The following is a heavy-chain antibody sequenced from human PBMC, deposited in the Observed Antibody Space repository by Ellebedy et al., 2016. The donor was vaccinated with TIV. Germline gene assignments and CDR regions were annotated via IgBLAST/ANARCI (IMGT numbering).Heavy chain of an antibody. CDR1: GFTFSGYW. V-gene: IGHV3-7*03. J-gene: IGHJ4*02. CDR2: IKEDGSEA. Sequence: PGGSLRLSCAASGFTFSGYWMSWVRHAPGKGLEWVANIKEDGSEAYYVDSVKGRFTISRDNAKNSLYLQMSNLRAEDKAVFYCARAGGRHSTGSGFYWGQGTRVTVST. CDR3: ARAGGRHSTGSGFY. D-gene: IGHD2-2*01.